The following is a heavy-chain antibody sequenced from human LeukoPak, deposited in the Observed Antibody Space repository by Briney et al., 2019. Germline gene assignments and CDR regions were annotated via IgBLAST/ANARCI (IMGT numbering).Heavy chain of an antibody. J-gene: IGHJ4*02. V-gene: IGHV3-21*01. CDR1: GFTFSSYS. CDR2: ISSSSGYI. CDR3: ARGLGFGELLG. D-gene: IGHD3-10*01. Sequence: GGSLRLSCAASGFTFSSYSMNWVRQAPGKGLEWVSSISSSSGYIYYADSVKGRFTISRDNAKNSLYLQMNSLRAEDTAVYYCARGLGFGELLGWGQGTLVTVSS.